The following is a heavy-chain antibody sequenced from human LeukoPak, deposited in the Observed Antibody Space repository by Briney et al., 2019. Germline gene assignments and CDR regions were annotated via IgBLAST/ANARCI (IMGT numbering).Heavy chain of an antibody. CDR1: GFTFSSYS. Sequence: GGSLRLSCAASGFTFSSYSMNWVRQAPGKGLEWVSSISSSSSYIYYADSVKGRSTISRDNSKNTLYLQMNSLRAEDTAVYYCAKDGLAAAYHYWGQGTLVTVSS. V-gene: IGHV3-21*04. CDR2: ISSSSSYI. D-gene: IGHD6-13*01. J-gene: IGHJ4*02. CDR3: AKDGLAAAYHY.